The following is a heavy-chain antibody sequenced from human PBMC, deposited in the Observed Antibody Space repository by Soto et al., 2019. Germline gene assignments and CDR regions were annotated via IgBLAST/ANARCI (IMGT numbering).Heavy chain of an antibody. V-gene: IGHV3-30-3*01. CDR1: GFTFSSYA. CDR2: ISYDGSNK. CDR3: ARDQLLYYDSSGYLGPFDY. J-gene: IGHJ4*02. Sequence: GGSLRLSCAASGFTFSSYAMHWVRQAPGKGLEWVAVISYDGSNKYYADSVKGRFTISRDNSKNTLYLQMNSLRAEDTAVYYCARDQLLYYDSSGYLGPFDYWGQGT. D-gene: IGHD3-22*01.